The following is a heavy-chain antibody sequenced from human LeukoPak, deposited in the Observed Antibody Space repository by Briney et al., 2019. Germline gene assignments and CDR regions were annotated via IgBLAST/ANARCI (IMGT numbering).Heavy chain of an antibody. CDR1: GGSISSGSYY. CDR2: IYTSGST. V-gene: IGHV4-61*02. Sequence: SQTLSLTCTVSGGSISSGSYYCSWVRQPAGKGLEWVGRIYTSGSTNYNPSLKSRVTISVDTSKNQFSLKLSSVTAADTAVYYCATNDGSGSYYGGGDYWGQGTLVTVSS. J-gene: IGHJ4*02. D-gene: IGHD1-26*01. CDR3: ATNDGSGSYYGGGDY.